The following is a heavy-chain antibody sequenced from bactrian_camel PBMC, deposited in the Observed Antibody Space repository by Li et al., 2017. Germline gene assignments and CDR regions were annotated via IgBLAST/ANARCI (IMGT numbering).Heavy chain of an antibody. V-gene: IGHV3S26*01. D-gene: IGHD5*01. Sequence: HVQLVESGGGSVQAGGSLRLSCAASGYTYSSYCMGWFRQAPGKEREGVASVDHDGTPAYAENTKGRFTISKDNAKNTLYLQMNALKPEDTAMYYCATDDYGLGLRHCLNGTDDYNIWGQGTQVTVS. CDR1: GYTYSSYC. CDR3: ATDDYGLGLRHCLNGTDDYNI. J-gene: IGHJ4*01. CDR2: VDHDGTP.